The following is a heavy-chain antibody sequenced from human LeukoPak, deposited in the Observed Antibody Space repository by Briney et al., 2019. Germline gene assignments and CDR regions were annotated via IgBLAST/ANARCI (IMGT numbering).Heavy chain of an antibody. Sequence: HPGGSLRLSCAASGFTFSSYAMHWVRQAPGKGLEWVAVISYDGSNKYYADSVKGRFTISRDNSKNTLYLQMNSLRAEDTAVYYCARDAPYDSSGYYPGGWFDLWGQGTLVTVSS. J-gene: IGHJ5*02. CDR2: ISYDGSNK. V-gene: IGHV3-30*04. D-gene: IGHD3-22*01. CDR1: GFTFSSYA. CDR3: ARDAPYDSSGYYPGGWFDL.